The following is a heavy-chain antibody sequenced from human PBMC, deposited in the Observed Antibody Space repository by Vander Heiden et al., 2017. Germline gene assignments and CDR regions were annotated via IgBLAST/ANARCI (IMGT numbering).Heavy chain of an antibody. CDR3: AREWAAAGHPLDY. CDR2: INPNSGGT. V-gene: IGHV1-2*02. D-gene: IGHD6-13*01. J-gene: IGHJ4*02. CDR1: GYTFTGSY. Sequence: QVQLVQSGAEVKKPAASVKVSCKASGYTFTGSYMHWVRQAPGQGLEWMGWINPNSGGTNYAQKFQGRVTMTRDTSISTAYMELSRLRSDDTAVYYCAREWAAAGHPLDYWGQGTLVTVSS.